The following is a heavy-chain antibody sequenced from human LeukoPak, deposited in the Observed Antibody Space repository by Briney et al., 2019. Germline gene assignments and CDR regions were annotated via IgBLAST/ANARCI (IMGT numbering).Heavy chain of an antibody. CDR3: AKDEKRYCSSTSCYASDY. CDR2: IEKVGREK. Sequence: GGSLRLSCAASGFTFSRFWMSWVRQAPGKGLEWVANIEKVGREKYYVDSVKGRFTISRDNAKNALYLQMNSLRAEDTAVYYCAKDEKRYCSSTSCYASDYWGQGTLVTVSS. D-gene: IGHD2-2*01. V-gene: IGHV3-7*01. J-gene: IGHJ4*02. CDR1: GFTFSRFW.